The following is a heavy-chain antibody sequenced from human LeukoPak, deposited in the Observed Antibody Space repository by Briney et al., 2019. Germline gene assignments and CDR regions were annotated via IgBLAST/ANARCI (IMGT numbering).Heavy chain of an antibody. CDR3: ARQGHKLTLVDYYGMDV. D-gene: IGHD1-26*01. V-gene: IGHV4-59*08. Sequence: SETLSLNCTVSGGSINSDYWSWVRQPPGKGLEWIGYIYYSDSSTNYNPSLKSRVTISVDRSKNQFSLRLSSVTAADTAVYYCARQGHKLTLVDYYGMDVWGQGTTVTVSS. CDR1: GGSINSDY. CDR2: IYYSDSST. J-gene: IGHJ6*02.